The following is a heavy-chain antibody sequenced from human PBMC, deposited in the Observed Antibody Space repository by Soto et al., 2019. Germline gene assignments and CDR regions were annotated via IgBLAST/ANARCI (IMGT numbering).Heavy chain of an antibody. CDR3: ARDSGYCSGGSCPIEGPIDY. CDR1: GGTFSTYT. CDR2: IIPILGIA. Sequence: SVKVSCKASGGTFSTYTISWVRQAPGQGLEWMGRIIPILGIANYAQKFQGRVTITADKSTSTAYMELSSPRSEDTAVYYCARDSGYCSGGSCPIEGPIDYWG. J-gene: IGHJ4*01. D-gene: IGHD2-15*01. V-gene: IGHV1-69*04.